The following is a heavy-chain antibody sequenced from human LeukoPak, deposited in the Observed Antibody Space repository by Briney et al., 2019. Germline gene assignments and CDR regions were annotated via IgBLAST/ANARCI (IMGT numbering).Heavy chain of an antibody. Sequence: GRSLRLSCEASGFIFSTYGMHWVRQAPGKGLEWVAVIWYDGSNKYYADSVKGRFTISRDNSKNTLYLQMNSLRAEDTALYFCAKKAQYNGNYPLDYWGQGTLVTVSS. J-gene: IGHJ4*02. D-gene: IGHD1-26*01. V-gene: IGHV3-33*06. CDR1: GFIFSTYG. CDR2: IWYDGSNK. CDR3: AKKAQYNGNYPLDY.